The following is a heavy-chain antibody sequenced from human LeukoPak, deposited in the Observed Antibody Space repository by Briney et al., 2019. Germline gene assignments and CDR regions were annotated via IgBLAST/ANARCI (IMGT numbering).Heavy chain of an antibody. CDR3: ARMLRYFDWSIGD. CDR2: IYSGGST. D-gene: IGHD3-9*01. J-gene: IGHJ4*02. CDR1: GFTVSSNY. V-gene: IGHV3-53*01. Sequence: GGSLRLSCAASGFTVSSNYMSWVRQAPGKGLEWVSVIYSGGSTYYADSVKGRFTISRDNSKNTLYLQMNSLRAEDTAVYYCARMLRYFDWSIGDWGQGTLVTVSS.